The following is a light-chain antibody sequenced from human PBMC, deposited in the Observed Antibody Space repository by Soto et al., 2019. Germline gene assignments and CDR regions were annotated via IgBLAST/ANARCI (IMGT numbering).Light chain of an antibody. CDR2: GAS. CDR1: QSVSSNY. J-gene: IGKJ1*01. Sequence: EIVLTQSPGTLSLSPGERATLSCRASQSVSSNYLAWYQQKPGQAPRLLIYGASSRATGIPDRFSGSGSGTYFTLTIRRLEPEDFAVYYCQQYGSSYPWTFGQGTKVDIK. CDR3: QQYGSSYPWT. V-gene: IGKV3-20*01.